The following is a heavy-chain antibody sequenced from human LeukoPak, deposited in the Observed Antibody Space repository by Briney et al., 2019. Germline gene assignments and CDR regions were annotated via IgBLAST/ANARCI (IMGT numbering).Heavy chain of an antibody. V-gene: IGHV4-34*01. CDR1: GGTFSGYY. CDR2: INHSGST. D-gene: IGHD2-15*01. J-gene: IGHJ3*02. Sequence: RASVTLSLTCAVYGGTFSGYYWSWIRQPPGKGLEWIGEINHSGSTNYNPSLKSRVTISVDTSKNQYSLKLSSVTAADTAVYYCARGLRLLPPRFDIWGQGTMVTVSS. CDR3: ARGLRLLPPRFDI.